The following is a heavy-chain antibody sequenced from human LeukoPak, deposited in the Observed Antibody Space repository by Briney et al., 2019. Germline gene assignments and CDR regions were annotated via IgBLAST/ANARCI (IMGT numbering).Heavy chain of an antibody. J-gene: IGHJ6*03. CDR1: GFTFSSCG. CDR2: LYSAGST. Sequence: PGGSLRLSCAASGFTFSSCGMHWVRQAPGKGLEWVAVLYSAGSTYYADSVKGRFTISRDNSKNTLYLQMNSLGAADTAVYYCAKVVMGYDYYYMDVWGKGTTVTVSS. CDR3: AKVVMGYDYYYMDV. V-gene: IGHV3-NL1*01. D-gene: IGHD2-21*01.